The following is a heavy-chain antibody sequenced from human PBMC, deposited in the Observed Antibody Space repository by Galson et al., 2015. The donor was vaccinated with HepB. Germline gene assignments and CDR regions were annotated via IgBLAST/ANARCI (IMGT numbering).Heavy chain of an antibody. D-gene: IGHD3-10*01. CDR3: ARLINRGRMVRDYYFDY. J-gene: IGHJ4*02. Sequence: SLRLSCAASGFTVSSNYMSWVRQAPGKGLEWVSVIYSGGSTYYADSVKGRFTISRDNSKNTLYLQMNSLRAEDTAVYYCARLINRGRMVRDYYFDYWGQGTLVTVSS. V-gene: IGHV3-66*01. CDR2: IYSGGST. CDR1: GFTVSSNY.